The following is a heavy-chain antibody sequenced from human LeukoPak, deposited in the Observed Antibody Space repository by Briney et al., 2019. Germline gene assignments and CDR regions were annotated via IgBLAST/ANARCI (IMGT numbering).Heavy chain of an antibody. V-gene: IGHV1-18*04. Sequence: ASVKVSCKASGYTFTGYYMHWVRQAPGQGLEWMGWISGYNGNTNYAQKFQGRVTMTTDTSTSTAYMDLRSLRSDDTAVYYCARESGYSKSWYAGSPGYWGQGTLVTVSS. CDR3: ARESGYSKSWYAGSPGY. CDR1: GYTFTGYY. J-gene: IGHJ4*02. D-gene: IGHD6-13*01. CDR2: ISGYNGNT.